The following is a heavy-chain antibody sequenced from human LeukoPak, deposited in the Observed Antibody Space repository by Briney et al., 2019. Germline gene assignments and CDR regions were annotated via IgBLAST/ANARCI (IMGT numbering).Heavy chain of an antibody. D-gene: IGHD3-22*01. CDR2: IIPILGIA. CDR1: GGTFSSYT. V-gene: IGHV1-69*02. CDR3: ARVVTRDYYDSSGFQH. Sequence: GSSVKVSCKASGGTFSSYTISWVRQAPGQGLEWMGRIIPILGIANYAQKFQGRVTITADKSTSTAYMELSSLRSEDTAVYYCARVVTRDYYDSSGFQHWGQGTLVTVSS. J-gene: IGHJ1*01.